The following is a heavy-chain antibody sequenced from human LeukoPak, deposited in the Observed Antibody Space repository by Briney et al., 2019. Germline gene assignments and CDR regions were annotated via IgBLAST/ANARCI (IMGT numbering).Heavy chain of an antibody. CDR3: ARAAGAYCCGDCCSLDAFDI. CDR2: ISSTSSYI. D-gene: IGHD2-21*01. CDR1: GFTFSYYS. J-gene: IGHJ3*02. V-gene: IGHV3-21*01. Sequence: PGGSLRRSCDACGFTFSYYSKNWVRQAPAKGLERVATISSTSSYIYYADSVKSRCTTCCVNAKNSLFLQMSSLRADDKAMYYCARAAGAYCCGDCCSLDAFDIWGQGTMVSVSS.